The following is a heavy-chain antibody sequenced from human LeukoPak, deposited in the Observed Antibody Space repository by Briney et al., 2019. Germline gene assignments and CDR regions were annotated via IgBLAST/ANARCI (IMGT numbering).Heavy chain of an antibody. Sequence: SETLSLTCAVYGGPFSGYYWSWIRQPPGKGLEWIGEINHIGRTDYNPSLKSRVSMSVDTSKNQFSLKLTSVTAADTAVYYCARREYSYGTYYIDVWGKGSTVAVSS. V-gene: IGHV4-34*01. J-gene: IGHJ6*03. CDR3: ARREYSYGTYYIDV. D-gene: IGHD5-18*01. CDR1: GGPFSGYY. CDR2: INHIGRT.